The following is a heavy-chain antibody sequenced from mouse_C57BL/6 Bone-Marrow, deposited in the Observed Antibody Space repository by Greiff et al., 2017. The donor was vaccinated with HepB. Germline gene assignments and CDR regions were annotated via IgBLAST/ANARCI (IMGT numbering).Heavy chain of an antibody. CDR3: ARHGDYPAWFAY. D-gene: IGHD2-4*01. V-gene: IGHV5-9*01. Sequence: EVNLVESGGGLVKPGGSLKLSCAASGFTFSSYTMSWVRQTPEKRLEWVATISGGGGNTYYPDSVKGRFTISRDNAKNTLYLQMSSLRSEDTALYYCARHGDYPAWFAYWGQGTTLTVSS. J-gene: IGHJ2*01. CDR2: ISGGGGNT. CDR1: GFTFSSYT.